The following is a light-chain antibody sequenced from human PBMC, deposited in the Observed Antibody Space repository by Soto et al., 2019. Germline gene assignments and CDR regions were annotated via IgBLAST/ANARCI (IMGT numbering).Light chain of an antibody. V-gene: IGLV3-21*04. J-gene: IGLJ2*01. Sequence: SYELTQPPSVSVAPGKTARITCWGNNIGSKSVHWYQQKPGQAPVLVIYYDSDRPSGIPERFSGSNSGNTATLTISRVEAGDEADYYCQVGDSSSDHVVFGGGTQLTVL. CDR1: NIGSKS. CDR3: QVGDSSSDHVV. CDR2: YDS.